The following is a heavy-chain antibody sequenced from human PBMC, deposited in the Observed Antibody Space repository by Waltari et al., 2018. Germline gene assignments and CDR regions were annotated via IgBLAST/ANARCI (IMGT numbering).Heavy chain of an antibody. CDR1: GYSISSGYY. CDR3: ARRMGGTRGRAFDI. D-gene: IGHD1-1*01. Sequence: QVQLQESGPGLVKPSETLSLTCAVSGYSISSGYYWGWIRQPPGKGLEWIGSIYHSGSTYDTPSLKSRVTISVDTSKNQFSLKLSSVTAADTAVYYCARRMGGTRGRAFDIWGQGTMVTVSS. J-gene: IGHJ3*02. CDR2: IYHSGST. V-gene: IGHV4-38-2*01.